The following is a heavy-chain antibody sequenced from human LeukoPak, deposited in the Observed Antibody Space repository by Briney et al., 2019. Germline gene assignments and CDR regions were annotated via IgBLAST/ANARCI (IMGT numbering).Heavy chain of an antibody. J-gene: IGHJ5*02. Sequence: GGSLRLSCTASGFTFSSYAMNWVRQAPGKGLEWVSAISGSGESTYYADSVKGWFTISRENSKSTLYLQMNSLRAEDTALYYCAKARGYSSSSENNWFDPWGQGTLVTVSS. D-gene: IGHD6-6*01. CDR2: ISGSGEST. CDR1: GFTFSSYA. V-gene: IGHV3-23*01. CDR3: AKARGYSSSSENNWFDP.